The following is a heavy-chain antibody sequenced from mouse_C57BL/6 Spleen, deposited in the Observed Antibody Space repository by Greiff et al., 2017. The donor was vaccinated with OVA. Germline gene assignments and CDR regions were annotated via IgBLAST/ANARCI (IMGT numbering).Heavy chain of an antibody. Sequence: QVQLQQPGAELVMPGASVKLSCKASGYTFTSYWMHWVKQRPGQGLEWIGEIDPSDSYTNYNQKFKGKSTLTVAKSSSTAYMQLSSLTSEDSAVYYCARWDYYGEYFDYWGQGTTLTVSS. V-gene: IGHV1-69*01. CDR1: GYTFTSYW. D-gene: IGHD1-1*01. J-gene: IGHJ2*01. CDR3: ARWDYYGEYFDY. CDR2: IDPSDSYT.